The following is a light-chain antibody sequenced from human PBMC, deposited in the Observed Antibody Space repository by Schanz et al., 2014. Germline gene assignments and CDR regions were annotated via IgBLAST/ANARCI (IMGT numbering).Light chain of an antibody. CDR3: QQRSKWPLT. CDR1: QTVTNN. J-gene: IGKJ4*01. CDR2: GAS. Sequence: EIVMTQSPATLSVSPGEGATLSCRASQTVTNNLAWYQQRPGQPPRLLIYGASNRATGIPDRFSGSGSGTEFTLTISSLEPEDFAFYYCQQRSKWPLTFGGGTKVEIK. V-gene: IGKV3-11*01.